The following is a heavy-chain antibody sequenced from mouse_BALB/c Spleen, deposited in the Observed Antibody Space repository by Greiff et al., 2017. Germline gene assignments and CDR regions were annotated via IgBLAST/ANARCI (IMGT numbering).Heavy chain of an antibody. Sequence: EVKLMESGPGLVKPSQSLSLTCTVTGYSITSDYAWNWIRQFPGNKLEWMGYISYSGSTSYNPSLKSRISITRDTSKNQFFLQLNSVTTEDTATYYCARPLITTGSFDVWGAGTTVTVSS. J-gene: IGHJ1*01. D-gene: IGHD1-1*01. CDR2: ISYSGST. CDR3: ARPLITTGSFDV. V-gene: IGHV3-2*02. CDR1: GYSITSDYA.